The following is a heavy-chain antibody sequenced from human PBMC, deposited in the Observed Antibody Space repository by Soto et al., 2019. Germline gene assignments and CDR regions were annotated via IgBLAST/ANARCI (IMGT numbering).Heavy chain of an antibody. CDR2: IWSDGTKK. J-gene: IGHJ3*02. D-gene: IGHD6-13*01. Sequence: GGSLRLSCTASGFAFSNYGIHWVRQAPGRGLEWVAVIWSDGTKKFYAGSVKGRFTISRDNSKNTLYLQMNSLRAEDTAVYYCAKIPRSSSWYENDDFDIWGQGTMV. CDR1: GFAFSNYG. V-gene: IGHV3-33*06. CDR3: AKIPRSSSWYENDDFDI.